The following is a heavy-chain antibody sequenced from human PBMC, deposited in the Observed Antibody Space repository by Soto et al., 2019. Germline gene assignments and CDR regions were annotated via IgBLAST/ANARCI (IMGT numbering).Heavy chain of an antibody. J-gene: IGHJ6*02. CDR3: ARASPNYYYAMDG. Sequence: SETLSLTCSVSGASIDTGSYYWSWIRQHPGKGLEWIGYIYYSGSTYFNPSLRSRVTISVDTSRNQFSLKLRSVTAADTAIYFCARASPNYYYAMDGWGQGTTVTVSS. CDR2: IYYSGST. CDR1: GASIDTGSYY. V-gene: IGHV4-31*03.